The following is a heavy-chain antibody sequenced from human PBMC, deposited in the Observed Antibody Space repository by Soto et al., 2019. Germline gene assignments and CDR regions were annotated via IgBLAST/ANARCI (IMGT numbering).Heavy chain of an antibody. CDR1: GYTFTSYG. CDR3: ARVGITILGVVIPYFDY. CDR2: ISAYNGNT. J-gene: IGHJ4*02. Sequence: ASVKVSSKASGYTFTSYGISSLRQAPGQGLEWMGWISAYNGNTNYAQKLQGRVTMTTDTSTSTAYMELRSLRSDDTAVYYCARVGITILGVVIPYFDYWVQGTLVTVSS. D-gene: IGHD3-3*01. V-gene: IGHV1-18*01.